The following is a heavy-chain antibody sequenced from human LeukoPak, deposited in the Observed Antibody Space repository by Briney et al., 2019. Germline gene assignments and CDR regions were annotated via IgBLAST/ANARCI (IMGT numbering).Heavy chain of an antibody. J-gene: IGHJ4*02. D-gene: IGHD2-2*01. CDR2: IYYSGST. Sequence: SQTLSLICTVSGGSISSGDYYWSWIRQPPGKGLEWIGYIYYSGSTYYNPSLKSRVTISVDTSKNQFSLKLSSVTAADTAVYYCARAHTPVPLDYWGQGTLVTVSS. CDR3: ARAHTPVPLDY. V-gene: IGHV4-30-4*01. CDR1: GGSISSGDYY.